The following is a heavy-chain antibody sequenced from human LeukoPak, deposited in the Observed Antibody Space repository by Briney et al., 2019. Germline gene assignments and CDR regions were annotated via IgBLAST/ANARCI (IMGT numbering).Heavy chain of an antibody. CDR1: GGTFSSYA. CDR3: ARAYSSGLIDY. J-gene: IGHJ4*02. CDR2: ISAYNGNT. V-gene: IGHV1-18*01. D-gene: IGHD6-19*01. Sequence: ASVKVSCKASGGTFSSYAISWVRQAPGQGLEWMGWISAYNGNTNYAQKLQGRVTMTTDTSTSTAYMELRSLRSDDTAVYYCARAYSSGLIDYWGQGTLVTVSS.